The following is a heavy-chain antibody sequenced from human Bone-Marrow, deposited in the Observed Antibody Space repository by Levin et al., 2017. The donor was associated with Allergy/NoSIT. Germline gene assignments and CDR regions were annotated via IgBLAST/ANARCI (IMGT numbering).Heavy chain of an antibody. CDR1: GFTFSSYG. Sequence: GGSLRLSCAASGFTFSSYGMHWVRQAPGKGLEWVAVISYDGSNKYYADSVKGRFTISRDNSKNTLYLQMNSLRAEDTAVYYCAKALANYYDSSGYYLPNYGMDVWGQGTTVTVSS. CDR2: ISYDGSNK. D-gene: IGHD3-22*01. CDR3: AKALANYYDSSGYYLPNYGMDV. V-gene: IGHV3-30*18. J-gene: IGHJ6*02.